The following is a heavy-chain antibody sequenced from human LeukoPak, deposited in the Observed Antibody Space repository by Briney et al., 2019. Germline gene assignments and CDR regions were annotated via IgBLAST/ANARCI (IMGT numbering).Heavy chain of an antibody. V-gene: IGHV1-3*01. J-gene: IGHJ4*02. CDR1: GYTFTSYA. D-gene: IGHD2-15*01. CDR2: INAGDGNT. CDR3: ARAKRVVVVAAIGAFDY. Sequence: ASVKVSCKASGYTFTSYAMHWVRQAPGQRLEWMGWINAGDGNTKHSQKLQGRVTITRDTSASTAYMELSSLRSEDTAVYYCARAKRVVVVAAIGAFDYWGQGTLVTVSS.